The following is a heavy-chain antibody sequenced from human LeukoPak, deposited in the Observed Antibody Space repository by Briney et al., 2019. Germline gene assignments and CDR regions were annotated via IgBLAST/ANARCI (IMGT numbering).Heavy chain of an antibody. CDR2: IGAYNLNT. Sequence: ASVKVSCKASGYTFTHYAITWVRQAPGQGLEWMGWIGAYNLNTNYAQNLQGRVTMTVDTSTTTAYMELRSLTSDDTAVYYCARVGNGASWPWEWFDPWGQGTLVAVSS. CDR3: ARVGNGASWPWEWFDP. D-gene: IGHD2-2*01. CDR1: GYTFTHYA. J-gene: IGHJ5*02. V-gene: IGHV1-18*01.